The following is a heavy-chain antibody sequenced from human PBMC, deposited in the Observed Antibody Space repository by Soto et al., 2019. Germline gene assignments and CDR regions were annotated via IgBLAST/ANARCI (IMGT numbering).Heavy chain of an antibody. V-gene: IGHV3-23*01. J-gene: IGHJ3*02. CDR2: ISGSGGST. Sequence: GGSLRLSCAASGFTFSSYAMSWVRQAPGKGLEWVSAISGSGGSTYYADSVKGRFTISRDNSKNTLYLQMNSLRAEDTAVYYCAREGYYDSSGYYSDAFDIWGQGTMVTVSS. CDR3: AREGYYDSSGYYSDAFDI. D-gene: IGHD3-22*01. CDR1: GFTFSSYA.